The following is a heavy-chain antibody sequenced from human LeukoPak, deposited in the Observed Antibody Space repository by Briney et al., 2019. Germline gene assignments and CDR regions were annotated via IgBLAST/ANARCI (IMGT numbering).Heavy chain of an antibody. CDR3: ARQVGESDAFDI. CDR1: GGSISSSNW. D-gene: IGHD3-10*01. CDR2: IFHRGNT. J-gene: IGHJ3*02. V-gene: IGHV4-4*02. Sequence: SETLSLTCAVSGGSISSSNWWSWVRQTPGKGLEWIGEIFHRGNTNYNPSLMSRVTVSVDKSKNQFSLKLSPVTAADTAVYYCARQVGESDAFDIWGQGTLVTVSS.